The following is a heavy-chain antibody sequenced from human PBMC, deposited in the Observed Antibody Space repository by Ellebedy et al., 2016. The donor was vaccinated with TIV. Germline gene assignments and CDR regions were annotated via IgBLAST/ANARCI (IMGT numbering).Heavy chain of an antibody. Sequence: MPSETLSLTCAVSGGSISSGGYSWSWIRQPPGKGLEWIGYIYHSGSTYYNPSLKSRVTISVDRSKNQFSLKLSSVTAADTAVYYCARAYSGYDSIYGVGYYFDYWGQGTLVTVSS. CDR1: GGSISSGGYS. D-gene: IGHD5-12*01. CDR2: IYHSGST. V-gene: IGHV4-30-2*01. CDR3: ARAYSGYDSIYGVGYYFDY. J-gene: IGHJ4*02.